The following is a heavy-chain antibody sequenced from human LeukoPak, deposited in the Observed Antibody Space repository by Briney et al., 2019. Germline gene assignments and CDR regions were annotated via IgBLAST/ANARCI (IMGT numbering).Heavy chain of an antibody. CDR1: GGSISSSSYY. V-gene: IGHV4-39*07. CDR2: IYYSGST. J-gene: IGHJ4*02. D-gene: IGHD3-16*01. Sequence: PSETLSLTCTVSGGSISSSSYYWGWIRQPPGKGLEWIGSIYYSGSTYYNPYLKSRVTISIDTSKNQFSLKLTSVTAADTAVYYCARGGGSWHYFDYWGQGSLVTVSS. CDR3: ARGGGSWHYFDY.